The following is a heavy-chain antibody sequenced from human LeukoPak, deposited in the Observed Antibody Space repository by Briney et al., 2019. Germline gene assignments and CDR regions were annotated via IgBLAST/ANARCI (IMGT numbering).Heavy chain of an antibody. CDR2: INHSGST. V-gene: IGHV4-34*01. CDR3: ARGEGHDYRYSFDY. J-gene: IGHJ4*02. Sequence: SETLSLTCAVYGGSFSGYYWSWIRQPPGKGLEWIGEINHSGSTNYNPSLKSRVTISVDTSKNQFSLILSSVTAADTAVYYCARGEGHDYRYSFDYWGQGTLVTVSS. CDR1: GGSFSGYY. D-gene: IGHD2-15*01.